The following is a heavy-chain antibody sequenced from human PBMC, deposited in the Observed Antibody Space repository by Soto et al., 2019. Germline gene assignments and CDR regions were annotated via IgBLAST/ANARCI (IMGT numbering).Heavy chain of an antibody. CDR2: TYYRSKWYN. CDR1: GDSVSSNSAA. Sequence: PSQTLSLTCAISGDSVSSNSAAWNWIRQSPSRGLEWLGRTYYRSKWYNDYAVSVKSRITINPDTSKNQFSLQLNSVTPEDTAVYYFASTRGYSSSWYPIYYFDYWGQGTLVTVSS. D-gene: IGHD6-13*01. V-gene: IGHV6-1*01. J-gene: IGHJ4*02. CDR3: ASTRGYSSSWYPIYYFDY.